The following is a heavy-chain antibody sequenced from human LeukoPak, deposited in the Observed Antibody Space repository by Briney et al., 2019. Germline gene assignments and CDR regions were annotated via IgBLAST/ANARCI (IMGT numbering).Heavy chain of an antibody. D-gene: IGHD3-22*01. Sequence: GGSLRLSCAASGFTFSSYSMNWVRQAPGKGLEWVSSISSSSSYIYYADSVKGRFTISRDNAKNSLYLQMNSLRAEDTAVYYCARNYYYDSSGYYRHDAFDIWGQGTMVTVSS. CDR2: ISSSSSYI. V-gene: IGHV3-21*01. J-gene: IGHJ3*02. CDR1: GFTFSSYS. CDR3: ARNYYYDSSGYYRHDAFDI.